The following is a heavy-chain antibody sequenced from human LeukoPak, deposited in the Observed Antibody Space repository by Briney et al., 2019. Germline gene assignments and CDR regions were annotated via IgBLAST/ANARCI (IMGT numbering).Heavy chain of an antibody. CDR2: INDIGNT. J-gene: IGHJ6*03. CDR3: ARLGSVGYYNYQYMDI. V-gene: IGHV4-34*01. CDR1: GGSFSGYY. D-gene: IGHD3-10*01. Sequence: SETLSLTCAVYGGSFSGYYWSWIRQPPGKGLEWIGEINDIGNTNYDPSLRSRVTISVDTSKNQFSLSLTSATAADTAVYFCARLGSVGYYNYQYMDIWGNGTTVTDPS.